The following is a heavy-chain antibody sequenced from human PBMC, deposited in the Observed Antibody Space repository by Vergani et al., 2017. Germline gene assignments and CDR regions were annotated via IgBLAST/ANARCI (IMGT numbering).Heavy chain of an antibody. CDR1: GFTFSSYG. CDR2: ISSSSSYI. CDR3: AKDLGIAAAGCFDY. Sequence: EVQLLESGGGLVQPGGSLRLSCAASGFTFSSYGMHWVRQAPGKGLEWVSSISSSSSYIYYADSVKGRFTISGDNAKNSLYLQMNSLRAEDTAVYYCAKDLGIAAAGCFDYWGQGTLVTVSS. V-gene: IGHV3-21*01. D-gene: IGHD6-13*01. J-gene: IGHJ4*02.